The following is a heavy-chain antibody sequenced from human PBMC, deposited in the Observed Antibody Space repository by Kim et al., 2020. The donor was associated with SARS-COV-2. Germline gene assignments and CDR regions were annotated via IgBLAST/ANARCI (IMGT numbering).Heavy chain of an antibody. Sequence: GGSLRLSCAASGFTFSSYSMNWVRQAPGKGLEWVSYISSSSSTIYYADSVKGRFTISRDNAKNSLYLQMNSLRAEDTAVYYCARVRVRDGLDYWCQGTLVTVSS. D-gene: IGHD3-22*01. J-gene: IGHJ4*02. CDR1: GFTFSSYS. V-gene: IGHV3-48*04. CDR3: ARVRVRDGLDY. CDR2: ISSSSSTI.